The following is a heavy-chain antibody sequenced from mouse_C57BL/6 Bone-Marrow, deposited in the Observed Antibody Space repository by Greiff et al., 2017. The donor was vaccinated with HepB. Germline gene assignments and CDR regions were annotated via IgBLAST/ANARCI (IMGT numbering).Heavy chain of an antibody. D-gene: IGHD2-5*01. J-gene: IGHJ4*01. CDR3: ARAYYSKADYAMDY. CDR1: GYSITSGYY. CDR2: ICYDGSN. V-gene: IGHV3-6*01. Sequence: EVKLMESGPGLVKPSQSLSLTCSVTGYSITSGYYWNWIRQFPGNKLEWMGYICYDGSNNYNPSLKNRISITRDTSKNQFFLKLNSVTTEDTATYYCARAYYSKADYAMDYWGQGTSVTVSS.